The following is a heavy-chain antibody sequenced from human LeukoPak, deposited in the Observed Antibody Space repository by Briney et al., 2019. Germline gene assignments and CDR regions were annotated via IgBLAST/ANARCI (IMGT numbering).Heavy chain of an antibody. CDR1: AITFSNSW. V-gene: IGHV3-7*02. D-gene: IGHD5/OR15-5a*01. CDR3: ARHLPGDSLYGHFDF. Sequence: GGSPRLSCTASAITFSNSWMSWVRQAPGKGLEWVANIKQDGSETKYVDSVKGRFTISRDNAKNSLFLQMNSLRGEDTAIYYCARHLPGDSLYGHFDFWGPGTVVTVSS. CDR2: IKQDGSET. J-gene: IGHJ4*02.